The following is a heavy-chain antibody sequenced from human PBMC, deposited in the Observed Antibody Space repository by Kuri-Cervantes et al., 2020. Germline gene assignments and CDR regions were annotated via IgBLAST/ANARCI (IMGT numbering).Heavy chain of an antibody. CDR3: ARGSLSSWNDGLYDS. CDR1: GFTFSSYW. Sequence: GESLKISCAASGFTFSSYWMSWVRQAPGKGLEWVSYISSSSSTIYYADSVKGRFTISRDNAENSLYLQMDSLRAEDTAVYYCARGSLSSWNDGLYDSWGQGTLVTVSS. V-gene: IGHV3-48*04. J-gene: IGHJ4*02. D-gene: IGHD1-1*01. CDR2: ISSSSSTI.